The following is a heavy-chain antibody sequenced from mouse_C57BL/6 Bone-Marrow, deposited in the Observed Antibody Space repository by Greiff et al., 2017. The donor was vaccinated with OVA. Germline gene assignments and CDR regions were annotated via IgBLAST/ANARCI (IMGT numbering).Heavy chain of an antibody. D-gene: IGHD4-1*01. CDR2: IYPGSGST. CDR3: ARTGDQAWFAY. Sequence: VQLQQPGAELVKPGASVKMSCKASGYTFTSYWITWVKQRPGQGLEWIGDIYPGSGSTNYNENVKSKATLTVDTSSSTAYMQLSSLTSEDSAVYYCARTGDQAWFAYWGQGTLVTVSA. V-gene: IGHV1-55*01. CDR1: GYTFTSYW. J-gene: IGHJ3*01.